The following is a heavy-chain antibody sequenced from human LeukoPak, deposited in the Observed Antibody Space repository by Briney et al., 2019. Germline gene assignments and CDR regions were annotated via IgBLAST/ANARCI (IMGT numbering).Heavy chain of an antibody. CDR2: IYWNDDK. Sequence: SGPTLVNPTQTLTLTCTFSGFSLSTRGVGVGWTRQPPGKALEWLALIYWNDDKRYSPSLKSRLTITKDTSKNQVVLTMTNMDPVDTATYYCAHRRPLPQNDAFDIWGQGTMVTVSS. D-gene: IGHD5/OR15-5a*01. CDR1: GFSLSTRGVG. V-gene: IGHV2-5*01. CDR3: AHRRPLPQNDAFDI. J-gene: IGHJ3*02.